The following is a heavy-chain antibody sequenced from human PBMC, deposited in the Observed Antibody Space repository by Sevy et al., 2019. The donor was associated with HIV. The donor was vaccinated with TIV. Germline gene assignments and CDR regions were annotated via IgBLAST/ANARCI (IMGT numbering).Heavy chain of an antibody. CDR2: IYSGGNT. Sequence: GGSLRLSCVGSGFSVSNAYLSWVRQPPGKGLEWVSVIYSGGNTYYADSVKGRITSSRDNSKNTLYLQMNSLRAEDTAVYYCARSWGFWDGWGQGSLVTVSS. D-gene: IGHD7-27*01. J-gene: IGHJ4*02. CDR1: GFSVSNAY. CDR3: ARSWGFWDG. V-gene: IGHV3-53*01.